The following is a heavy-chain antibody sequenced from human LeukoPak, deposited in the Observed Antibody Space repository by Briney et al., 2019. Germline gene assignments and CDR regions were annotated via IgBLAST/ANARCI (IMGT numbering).Heavy chain of an antibody. CDR1: GGSFSCYY. J-gene: IGHJ4*02. Sequence: SETLSLTCAVYGGSFSCYYWRWIRHPPGEGLEWIDEINHSASTSYNPSLRSRFTMSVDTPKNQFSLKLSSVTAADTAVYYCASNDFWSDYWGQGTLVTVSS. V-gene: IGHV4-34*01. CDR2: INHSAST. D-gene: IGHD3-3*01. CDR3: ASNDFWSDY.